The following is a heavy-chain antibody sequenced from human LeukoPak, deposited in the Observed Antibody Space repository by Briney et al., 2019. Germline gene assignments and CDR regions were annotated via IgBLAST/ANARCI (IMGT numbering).Heavy chain of an antibody. CDR1: GDTFSTYA. J-gene: IGHJ3*02. CDR3: ASTGGGDGAYDI. Sequence: ASVKVSCKASGDTFSTYAIIWVRQAPGQGLEWMGRTIPLLDKSNYAQKFQGRVTIIADKSTSTTYMELSSLTSGDTAIYYCASTGGGDGAYDIWGQGTMVAVSS. V-gene: IGHV1-69*04. CDR2: TIPLLDKS. D-gene: IGHD1-26*01.